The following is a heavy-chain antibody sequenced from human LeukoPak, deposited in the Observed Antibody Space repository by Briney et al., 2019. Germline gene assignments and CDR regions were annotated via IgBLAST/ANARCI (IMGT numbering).Heavy chain of an antibody. CDR2: IFYGGST. CDR3: ARRYYYDSSGYSTYYFDY. J-gene: IGHJ4*02. D-gene: IGHD3-22*01. CDR1: GGSISSSSYY. V-gene: IGHV4-39*01. Sequence: SETLSLTCTVSGGSISSSSYYWGWIRQPPGKGLDWIGSIFYGGSTDYNPPLKSRVTIFVDTSKNQFSLKLGSVTAADTAVYYCARRYYYDSSGYSTYYFDYWGQGTLVTVSS.